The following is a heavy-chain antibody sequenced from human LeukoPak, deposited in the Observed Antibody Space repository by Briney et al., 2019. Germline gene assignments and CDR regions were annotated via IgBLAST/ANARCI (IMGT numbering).Heavy chain of an antibody. CDR2: INAGNGNT. D-gene: IGHD3-3*01. J-gene: IGHJ5*02. Sequence: ASVKVSCKASGYTFTNYAIHWVRQAPGQRLEWMGWINAGNGNTKYSQKFQGRVTITRDTSASTAYMELSSLRSEDTAVYYCARDSRYYDFWSGYSFDPWGQGTLVTVSS. CDR1: GYTFTNYA. V-gene: IGHV1-3*01. CDR3: ARDSRYYDFWSGYSFDP.